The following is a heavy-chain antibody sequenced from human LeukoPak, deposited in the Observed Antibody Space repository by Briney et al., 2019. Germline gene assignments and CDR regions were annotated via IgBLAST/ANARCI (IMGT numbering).Heavy chain of an antibody. J-gene: IGHJ6*03. D-gene: IGHD1/OR15-1a*01. Sequence: PSQTLSLTCTVSGGSISSYYWSWIRQPPGKGLEWIGYIYYSGSTNYNPSLKSRVTISVDTSKNQFSLKLSSVTAADTAVYYCARTPAANNPILHFHYMGVRGRGTTV. CDR3: ARTPAANNPILHFHYMGV. CDR2: IYYSGST. V-gene: IGHV4-59*01. CDR1: GGSISSYY.